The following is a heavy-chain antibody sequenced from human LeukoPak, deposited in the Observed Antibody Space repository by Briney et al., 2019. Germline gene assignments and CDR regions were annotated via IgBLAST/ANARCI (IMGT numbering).Heavy chain of an antibody. J-gene: IGHJ6*03. CDR1: GGSISSYY. CDR2: IYYSGST. Sequence: SETLSLTCTVSGGSISSYYWSWIRQPPGKGLEWIGYIYYSGSTNYNPSLKSRVTISVDTSKNQFSLKLSSVTAADTAVYYCARGQEYYYMDVWGKGTTVTVSS. V-gene: IGHV4-59*12. CDR3: ARGQEYYYMDV.